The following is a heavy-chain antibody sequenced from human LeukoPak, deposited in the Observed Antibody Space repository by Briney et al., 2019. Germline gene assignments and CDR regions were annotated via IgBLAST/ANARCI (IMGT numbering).Heavy chain of an antibody. D-gene: IGHD3-3*01. V-gene: IGHV1-69*10. CDR3: AREGSGVVIRAYYYYGMDV. Sequence: ASVTVSCTASGGTFSSYAISWVRQAPGQGLEWMGRIIPILGIANYAQKFQGRVTITAGKSTSTAYMELSSLRSEDTAVYYCAREGSGVVIRAYYYYGMDVWGQGTTVTVSS. CDR2: IIPILGIA. CDR1: GGTFSSYA. J-gene: IGHJ6*02.